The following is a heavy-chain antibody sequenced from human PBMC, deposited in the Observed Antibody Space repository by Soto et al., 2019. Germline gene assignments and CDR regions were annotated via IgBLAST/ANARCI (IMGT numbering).Heavy chain of an antibody. CDR3: AREVGRGSGSYYLDY. D-gene: IGHD3-16*01. V-gene: IGHV3-74*03. Sequence: EVQLVESGGGLVQPGGPLRLSCAASGFTFSMYWMHWVRQAPGKGLLSVSRINGDGTDTTYADSVKGRFPISRDNAKNAVFLQMNGLRAEDTAVYYCAREVGRGSGSYYLDYWGQETLVTVSS. CDR1: GFTFSMYW. J-gene: IGHJ4*02. CDR2: INGDGTDT.